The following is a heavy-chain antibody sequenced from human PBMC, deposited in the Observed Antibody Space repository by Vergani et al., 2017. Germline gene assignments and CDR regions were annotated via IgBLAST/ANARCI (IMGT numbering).Heavy chain of an antibody. V-gene: IGHV3-20*01. CDR1: GFTFDDYG. CDR3: ARVSQVRYFDWLPYYFDY. D-gene: IGHD3-9*01. Sequence: EVQLVESGGGVVRPGGSLRLSCAASGFTFDDYGMSWVRQAPGKGLEWVSGINWNGGSTGYADSVKGRFTISRDNAKNSLYLQMNSLRAEDTALYHCARVSQVRYFDWLPYYFDYWGQGTLVTVSS. J-gene: IGHJ4*02. CDR2: INWNGGST.